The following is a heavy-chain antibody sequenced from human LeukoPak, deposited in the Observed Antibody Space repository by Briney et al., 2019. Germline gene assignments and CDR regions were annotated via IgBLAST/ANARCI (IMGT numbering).Heavy chain of an antibody. CDR2: ISGSGGST. Sequence: GGSLRLSCAASGFTFSSYAMSWVRQAPGKGPEWVSAISGSGGSTYYADSVKGRFTISGDNSKNTLYLQMNSLRAEDTAVYYCAKAKSMYSSSWYDYWGQGTLVTVSS. CDR1: GFTFSSYA. V-gene: IGHV3-23*01. D-gene: IGHD6-13*01. J-gene: IGHJ4*02. CDR3: AKAKSMYSSSWYDY.